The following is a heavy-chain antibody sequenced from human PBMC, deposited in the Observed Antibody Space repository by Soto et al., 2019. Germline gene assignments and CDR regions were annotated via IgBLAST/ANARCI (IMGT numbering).Heavy chain of an antibody. Sequence: SETLSLTCTVSGGSISSSGYYWSWIRQHPGKGLEWIGHIYYSGSTYYNPSLKSRVTISVDTSKNQFSLKLSSVTAADTAVYYCVRLRYCSSTSCHRFDPWGQGTLVTVSS. CDR2: IYYSGST. J-gene: IGHJ5*02. CDR1: GGSISSSGYY. V-gene: IGHV4-31*03. CDR3: VRLRYCSSTSCHRFDP. D-gene: IGHD2-2*02.